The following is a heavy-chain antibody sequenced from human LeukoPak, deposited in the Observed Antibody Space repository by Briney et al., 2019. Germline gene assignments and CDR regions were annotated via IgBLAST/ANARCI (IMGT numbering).Heavy chain of an antibody. Sequence: ASVKLSCKASGYTFTSYYMHWVRQAPGQGLEWMGIINPSGGSTSYAQKFQGRVTMTRDTSTSTVYMELSSLRSEDTAVYYCARAYTVTDDFDYWGQGTLVTVSS. D-gene: IGHD4-17*01. CDR3: ARAYTVTDDFDY. CDR1: GYTFTSYY. V-gene: IGHV1-46*01. J-gene: IGHJ4*02. CDR2: INPSGGST.